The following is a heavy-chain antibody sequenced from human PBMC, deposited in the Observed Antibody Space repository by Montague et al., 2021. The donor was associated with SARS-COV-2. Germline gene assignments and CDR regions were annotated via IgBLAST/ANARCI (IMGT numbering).Heavy chain of an antibody. CDR1: GGSFSGYY. D-gene: IGHD6-13*01. J-gene: IGHJ4*02. CDR2: INHSGST. CDR3: ARGSYSSSWYGPKYYFDY. Sequence: SETLSLTCAVYGGSFSGYYWSWIRQPPGKGLEWIGEINHSGSTNYNPSPKSRVTISVDTSKNQYSLKLSSVTAADTAVYYCARGSYSSSWYGPKYYFDYWGQGTLVTVSS. V-gene: IGHV4-34*01.